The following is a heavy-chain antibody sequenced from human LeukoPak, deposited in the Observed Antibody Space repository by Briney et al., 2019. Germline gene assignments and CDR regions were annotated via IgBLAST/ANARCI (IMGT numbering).Heavy chain of an antibody. CDR1: GFTFSSYA. CDR3: ARVPVLRFLEWLLFY. CDR2: ISYDGSNK. J-gene: IGHJ4*02. V-gene: IGHV3-30-3*01. D-gene: IGHD3-3*01. Sequence: GRSLRLSCAASGFTFSSYAMHWVRQAPGKGLEWVAVISYDGSNKYYADSVKGRFTISRDNSKNTLYLQMNSLRAEDTAVYYFARVPVLRFLEWLLFYWGQGTLVTVSS.